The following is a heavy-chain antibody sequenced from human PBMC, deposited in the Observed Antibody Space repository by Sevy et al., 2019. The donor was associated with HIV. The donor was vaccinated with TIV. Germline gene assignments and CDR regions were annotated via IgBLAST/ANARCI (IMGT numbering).Heavy chain of an antibody. CDR1: GFTFSNAW. J-gene: IGHJ4*02. CDR2: IKSKTDGGTT. D-gene: IGHD2-2*01. Sequence: GGSLRLSCAASGFTFSNAWMSWVRQAPGKGLEWVGRIKSKTDGGTTDYAAPVKGRFTISRDDSKNTLYLQMNSLKTEDTAVYYCTTDPGYCGSTSCSYYFDYWGQGTLVTVSS. CDR3: TTDPGYCGSTSCSYYFDY. V-gene: IGHV3-15*01.